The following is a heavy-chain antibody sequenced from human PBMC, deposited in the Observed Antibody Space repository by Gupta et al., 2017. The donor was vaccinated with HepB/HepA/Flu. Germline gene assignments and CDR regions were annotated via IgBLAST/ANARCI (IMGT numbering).Heavy chain of an antibody. CDR1: GGTFSSYA. J-gene: IGHJ3*02. Sequence: QVQLVQSGAEVKKPGSSVKVSCKASGGTFSSYAISWVRQAPGQGLEWMGRIIPILGIANYAQKFQGRVTITADKSTSTAYMELSSLRSEDTAVYYCARVGFAGGAFDIWGQGTMVTVSS. CDR2: IIPILGIA. V-gene: IGHV1-69*04. D-gene: IGHD3-10*01. CDR3: ARVGFAGGAFDI.